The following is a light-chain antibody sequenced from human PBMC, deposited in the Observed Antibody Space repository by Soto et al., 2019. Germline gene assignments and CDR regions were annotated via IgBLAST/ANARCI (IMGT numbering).Light chain of an antibody. CDR3: QQSSTAPFT. V-gene: IGKV1-39*01. J-gene: IGKJ3*01. Sequence: DIQMTQSPSSLSASVGDRVTITCRASQNINTYLNWYQQKPGKAPKLLIFAASSSQSGVPSRFSGSGSRTDFTLTISSLQPEDFATYYCQQSSTAPFTFGPGTKVDIK. CDR2: AAS. CDR1: QNINTY.